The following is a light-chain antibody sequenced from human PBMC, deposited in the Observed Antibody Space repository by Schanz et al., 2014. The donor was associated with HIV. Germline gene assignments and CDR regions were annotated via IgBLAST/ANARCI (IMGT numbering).Light chain of an antibody. CDR2: EAS. J-gene: IGKJ2*01. V-gene: IGKV1-5*03. CDR1: QSISGW. Sequence: DIQMTQSPSTLSASVGDRITITCRASQSISGWLAWYQQKPGEAPNLLISEASTLKSGVPSRFSGSGSGTDFTLTISSLQPDDFATYYCQQSHTYPYTFGQGTRLEIK. CDR3: QQSHTYPYT.